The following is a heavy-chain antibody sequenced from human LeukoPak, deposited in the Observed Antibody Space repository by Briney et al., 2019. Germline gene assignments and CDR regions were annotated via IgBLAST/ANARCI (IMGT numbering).Heavy chain of an antibody. CDR1: GGSISSSSDY. CDR2: ICHSETT. D-gene: IGHD3-22*01. Sequence: SETLSLTCSVSGGSISSSSDYWSWVRQPPGKGLEWIGSICHSETTYYNPSLKSRVIISVDTSKNQFSLKLNSVTAADTAVYYCGRPNPDSSGYYGSFDPWGQGILVTVSS. CDR3: GRPNPDSSGYYGSFDP. V-gene: IGHV4-39*01. J-gene: IGHJ5*02.